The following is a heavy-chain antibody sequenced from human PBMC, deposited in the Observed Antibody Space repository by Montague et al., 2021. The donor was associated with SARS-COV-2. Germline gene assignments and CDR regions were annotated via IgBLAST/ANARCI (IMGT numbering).Heavy chain of an antibody. V-gene: IGHV3-23*01. Sequence: SLRLSCAASGFTFGGYAINWVRQAPGKGLEWVASISGDGATAYYAESVLGRFAISRDNSKSTVLLQMDSLRVKDAAVYYCAKALYSGGFFFESGSDFWGQGTLVTVSS. CDR3: AKALYSGGFFFESGSDF. J-gene: IGHJ4*02. D-gene: IGHD6-19*01. CDR1: GFTFGGYA. CDR2: ISGDGATA.